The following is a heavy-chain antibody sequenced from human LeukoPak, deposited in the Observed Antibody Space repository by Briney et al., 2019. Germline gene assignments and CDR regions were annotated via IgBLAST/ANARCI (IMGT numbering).Heavy chain of an antibody. CDR2: IYYSGST. D-gene: IGHD5-12*01. J-gene: IGHJ5*02. V-gene: IGHV4-59*12. CDR1: GGSISSYY. CDR3: ARVNGYSGYDYRTGRYNWFHP. Sequence: PSETLSLTCTVSGGSISSYYWSWIRQPPGKGLEWIGYIYYSGSTNYNPSLKSRVTISVDTSKNQFSLKLSSVTAADTAVYYCARVNGYSGYDYRTGRYNWFHPWGQGTLVTVSS.